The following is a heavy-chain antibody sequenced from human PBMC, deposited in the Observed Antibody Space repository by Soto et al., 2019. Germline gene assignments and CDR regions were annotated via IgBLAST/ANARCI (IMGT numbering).Heavy chain of an antibody. CDR2: ISYDGSNK. V-gene: IGHV3-30*18. J-gene: IGHJ3*02. CDR1: GFTFSSYG. Sequence: GGSLRLSCAASGFTFSSYGMHWVRQAPGKGLEWVAVISYDGSNKYYADSVKGRFTISRDNSKNTLYLQMNSLRAEDTAVYYCAKFPHSYYDFWSGSLKGPDAFDIWGQGTMVTVSS. D-gene: IGHD3-3*01. CDR3: AKFPHSYYDFWSGSLKGPDAFDI.